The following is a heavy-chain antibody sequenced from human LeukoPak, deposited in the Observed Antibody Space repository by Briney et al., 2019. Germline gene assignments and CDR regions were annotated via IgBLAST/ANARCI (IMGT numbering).Heavy chain of an antibody. D-gene: IGHD6-13*01. V-gene: IGHV3-23*01. J-gene: IGHJ4*02. CDR2: ISGSGGST. CDR3: AKEGDSSSWYRRFWDY. Sequence: PGGSLRLSCAASGFIVSSNYMSWVRQAPGKGLEWVSTISGSGGSTYYADSVKGRFTISRDNSKNTLYLQMNSLRAEDTAVYYCAKEGDSSSWYRRFWDYWGQGTLVTVSS. CDR1: GFIVSSNY.